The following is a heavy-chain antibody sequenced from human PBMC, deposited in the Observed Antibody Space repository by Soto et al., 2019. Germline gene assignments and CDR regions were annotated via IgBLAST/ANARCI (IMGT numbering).Heavy chain of an antibody. CDR1: GFTFSSYE. D-gene: IGHD6-13*01. V-gene: IGHV3-48*03. J-gene: IGHJ6*02. CDR3: ARLYSSSWYEGYYYYYGMDV. CDR2: ISSSGSTI. Sequence: EVQLVESGGGLVQPGGSLRLSCAASGFTFSSYEMNWVRQAPGKGLEWVSYISSSGSTIYYADSVKGRFTISRDNAKNSLYLQMNRLRAEDTAVYYCARLYSSSWYEGYYYYYGMDVWGQGTTVTVSS.